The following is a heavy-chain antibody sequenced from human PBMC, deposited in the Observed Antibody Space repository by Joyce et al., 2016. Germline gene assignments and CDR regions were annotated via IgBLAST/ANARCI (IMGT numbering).Heavy chain of an antibody. CDR1: GFTFNTYT. CDR2: VSSRSSDI. J-gene: IGHJ4*02. V-gene: IGHV3-21*01. D-gene: IGHD5-24*01. Sequence: EVQLVESGGGLVKPGGSLRLSCAASGFTFNTYTMNWVRQAPGKGLGWVSSVSSRSSDIFYADSIKGRFTISRDNANNSLYLQMNNLRVEDTAIYYCARDLRHPDGYWGQGTLVTVSS. CDR3: ARDLRHPDGY.